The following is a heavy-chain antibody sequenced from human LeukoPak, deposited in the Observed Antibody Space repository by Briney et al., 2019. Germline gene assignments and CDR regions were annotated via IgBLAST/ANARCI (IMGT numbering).Heavy chain of an antibody. CDR3: ARGPSGWYGYYYYMDV. CDR2: INHSGST. J-gene: IGHJ6*03. Sequence: PSETLSLTCAVYGGSFSGYYWSWIRQPPGKGLEWIGEINHSGSTNYNPSLKSRVTISVDTSKNQFSLKPSSVTAADTAVYYCARGPSGWYGYYYYMDVWGKGTTVTVSS. D-gene: IGHD6-19*01. V-gene: IGHV4-34*01. CDR1: GGSFSGYY.